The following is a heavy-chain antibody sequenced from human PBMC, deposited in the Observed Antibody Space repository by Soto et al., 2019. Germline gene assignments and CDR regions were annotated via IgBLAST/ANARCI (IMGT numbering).Heavy chain of an antibody. CDR3: ARDSVTRVSSDIPGMDV. Sequence: VRLLESGGGLVQPGGSLRLSCVASGFDFSTYAMSWVRQAPGKGLEWVSVIGEGGVSRVYADAVKGRFTISRDNSKNTLYLQVTSLRVDDTAMYYCARDSVTRVSSDIPGMDVWGQGTTVSVSS. V-gene: IGHV3-23*01. CDR2: IGEGGVSR. D-gene: IGHD3-10*01. J-gene: IGHJ6*02. CDR1: GFDFSTYA.